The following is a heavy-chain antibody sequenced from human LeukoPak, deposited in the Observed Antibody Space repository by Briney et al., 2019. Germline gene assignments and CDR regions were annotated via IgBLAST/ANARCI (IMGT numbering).Heavy chain of an antibody. V-gene: IGHV4-59*08. CDR1: GGSISNYY. CDR2: IYYSGST. Sequence: TSETLSLTRTVSGGSISNYYWSWIRQPPGKGLEWIGYIYYSGSTNYNPSLKSRVTISVDTSKNQFSLKLSSVTAADTAVYYCARQLKGAYTAEVLDYWGQGTLVTVSS. CDR3: ARQLKGAYTAEVLDY. D-gene: IGHD3-16*01. J-gene: IGHJ4*02.